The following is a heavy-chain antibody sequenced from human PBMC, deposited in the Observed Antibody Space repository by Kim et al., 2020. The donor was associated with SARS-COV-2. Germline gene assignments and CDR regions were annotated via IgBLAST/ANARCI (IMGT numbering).Heavy chain of an antibody. V-gene: IGHV3-74*01. J-gene: IGHJ6*02. CDR1: GFTFSRYW. Sequence: GGSLRLSCAASGFTFSRYWMQWVRQGPGKGLMWLSRTNGDGSETYYVDSVRGRFTMSRDNAKNTIHLQMNSLRAEDTGVYYCVRAGAFVAVKVFYGMDVWGQGTTVTVSS. CDR2: TNGDGSET. D-gene: IGHD2-21*01. CDR3: VRAGAFVAVKVFYGMDV.